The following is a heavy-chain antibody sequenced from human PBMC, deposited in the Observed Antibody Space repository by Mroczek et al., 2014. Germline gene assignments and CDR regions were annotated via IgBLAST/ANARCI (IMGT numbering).Heavy chain of an antibody. CDR1: GGSISSGSYY. Sequence: QVQLQQWGPGLVKPSQTLSLTCTVSGGSISSGSYYWSWIRQPAGKGLEWIGRIYTSGSTNYNPSLKSRVTISVDTSKNQFSLKLSSVTAADTAVYYCARDGYSSGWSSVGNDYWGQGTLVTVSS. CDR3: ARDGYSSGWSSVGNDY. J-gene: IGHJ4*02. CDR2: IYTSGST. D-gene: IGHD6-19*01. V-gene: IGHV4-61*02.